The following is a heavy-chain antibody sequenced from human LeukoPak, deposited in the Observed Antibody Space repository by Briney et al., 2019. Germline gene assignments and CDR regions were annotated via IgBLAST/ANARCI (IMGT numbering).Heavy chain of an antibody. CDR2: VRYDETTK. CDR1: GFTFSNYG. CDR3: ARDRWLVPY. J-gene: IGHJ4*02. V-gene: IGHV3-30*02. Sequence: QPGGSLRLSCAASGFTFSNYGMHWVRQAPGKGLEWVAFVRYDETTKFYADSVKGRFTISRDNSKTTLYLQMNSLRAEDTAVYYCARDRWLVPYWGQGTLVTVSS. D-gene: IGHD6-19*01.